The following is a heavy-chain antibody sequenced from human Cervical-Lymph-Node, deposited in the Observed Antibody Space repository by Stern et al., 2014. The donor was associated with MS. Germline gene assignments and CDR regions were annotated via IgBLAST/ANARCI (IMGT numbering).Heavy chain of an antibody. CDR2: IDWDDDK. J-gene: IGHJ4*02. Sequence: QVTLRESGPALVKPTQTLTLTCTFSGFSLSTSGMRVSWIRQPPGKALEWLGRIDWDDDKFYSTSLKTRLTISKDTSKNQVVLTMTNMDPVDTATYYCARIRSIAAAGLAFDYWGQGTLVTVSS. D-gene: IGHD6-13*01. CDR3: ARIRSIAAAGLAFDY. CDR1: GFSLSTSGMR. V-gene: IGHV2-70*04.